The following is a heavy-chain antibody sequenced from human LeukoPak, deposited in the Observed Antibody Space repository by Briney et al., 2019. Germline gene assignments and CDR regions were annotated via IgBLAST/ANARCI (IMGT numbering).Heavy chain of an antibody. J-gene: IGHJ4*02. CDR2: ITSSGTTI. CDR1: GFTFSRSE. Sequence: GGSLRLSCAASGFTFSRSEMSWVRQAPGKGLEWVSYITSSGTTIYYAASVKGRFTISRDNAKNSVYLQMNSLRAEDTAVYYCARGYVNFDYWGQGTLVTVSS. CDR3: ARGYVNFDY. V-gene: IGHV3-48*03. D-gene: IGHD5-18*01.